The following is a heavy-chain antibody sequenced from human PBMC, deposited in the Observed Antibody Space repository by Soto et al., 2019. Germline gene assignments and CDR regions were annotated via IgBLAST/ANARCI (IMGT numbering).Heavy chain of an antibody. CDR3: AKGLEWLLYESYFDY. D-gene: IGHD3-3*01. V-gene: IGHV3-23*01. CDR2: ISGSGGST. CDR1: GFTFSSYA. J-gene: IGHJ4*02. Sequence: EVQLLESGGGLVQPGGSLRLSCAASGFTFSSYAMSWVRQAPGKGLEWVSAISGSGGSTYYADSVKGRFTISRDNSKNALYLQMNSLRAEDTAVYYCAKGLEWLLYESYFDYWGQGTLVTVSS.